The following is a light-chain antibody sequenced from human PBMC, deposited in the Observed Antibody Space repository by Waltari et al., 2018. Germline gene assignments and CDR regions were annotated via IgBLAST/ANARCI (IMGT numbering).Light chain of an antibody. CDR1: DSDVGAYDF. Sequence: QSALIQPASVSGSPGQSITISCSGTDSDVGAYDFVSWYQQHPGKAPHLIIYEVSNLPSGISNRFSASKSGNTASLTISGLQAEDEADYYCSSYTTSSAPGVFGTGTRVTVL. V-gene: IGLV2-14*01. J-gene: IGLJ1*01. CDR3: SSYTTSSAPGV. CDR2: EVS.